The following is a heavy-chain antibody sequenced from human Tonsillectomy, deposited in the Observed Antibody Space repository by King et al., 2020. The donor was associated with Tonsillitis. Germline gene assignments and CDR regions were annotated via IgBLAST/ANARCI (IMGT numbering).Heavy chain of an antibody. V-gene: IGHV4-39*01. CDR1: GGSISSSSYY. CDR2: FYYSGST. J-gene: IGHJ3*02. Sequence: QLQESGPGLVKPSETLSLTCTVSGGSISSSSYYWGWIRQPPGKGLEWIGSFYYSGSTYYNPSLKSRVTISVDPSKNQFSLKLSSVTAADTAVYYCAEHCVITFGGVISHAFDIWGQGTMVTVSS. D-gene: IGHD3-16*02. CDR3: AEHCVITFGGVISHAFDI.